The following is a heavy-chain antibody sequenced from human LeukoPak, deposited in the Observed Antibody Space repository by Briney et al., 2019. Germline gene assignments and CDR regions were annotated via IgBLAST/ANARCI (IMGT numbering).Heavy chain of an antibody. CDR1: GFTFSSYG. V-gene: IGHV3-33*01. CDR2: IWYDGSNK. Sequence: GRSLRLSCAASGFTFSSYGMHWVRQAPGKGLEWVAVIWYDGSNKYYADSVKGRFTISRDNSKNTLYLQMNSLRAEDTAVYYCARDPYVSGYSYGSFDYWGQGTLVTVSS. J-gene: IGHJ4*02. D-gene: IGHD5-18*01. CDR3: ARDPYVSGYSYGSFDY.